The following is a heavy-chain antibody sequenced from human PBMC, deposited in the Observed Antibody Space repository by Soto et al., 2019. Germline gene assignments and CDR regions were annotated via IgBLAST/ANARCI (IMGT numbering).Heavy chain of an antibody. Sequence: PSETLSLTCTVSGGSISSSSYYWGWIRQPPGKGLEWIGTIYYSGSTYYNPSLKSRVTISVDTSKNKFSLKLSSVTAADTAVYFCARQGSGSYNAFDIWSQGTVVTVSS. J-gene: IGHJ3*02. CDR1: GGSISSSSYY. V-gene: IGHV4-39*01. CDR2: IYYSGST. D-gene: IGHD1-26*01. CDR3: ARQGSGSYNAFDI.